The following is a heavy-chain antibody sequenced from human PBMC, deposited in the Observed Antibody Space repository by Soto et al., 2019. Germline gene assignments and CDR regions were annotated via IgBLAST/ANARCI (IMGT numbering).Heavy chain of an antibody. CDR1: GGSISSGGYS. D-gene: IGHD3-16*01. V-gene: IGHV4-30-2*01. Sequence: SETLSLTCAVSGGSISSGGYSWSWIRQPPGKGLEWIGYIYHSGSTYYNPSLKSRVTISVDRSKNQFSLKLSSVTAADTAVYSCASLGWGGDYYYYGMDVWGQRTTVTVSS. CDR2: IYHSGST. CDR3: ASLGWGGDYYYYGMDV. J-gene: IGHJ6*02.